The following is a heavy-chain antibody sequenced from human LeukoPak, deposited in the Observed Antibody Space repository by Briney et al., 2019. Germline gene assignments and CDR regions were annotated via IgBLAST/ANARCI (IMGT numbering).Heavy chain of an antibody. CDR1: GYSIISGYD. V-gene: IGHV4-38-2*01. J-gene: IGHJ4*02. CDR2: IYHSGST. Sequence: PSETLSLTCAVSGYSIISGYDWEWIRQPPGKGLEWIGSIYHSGSTYYNPSLKSRVTISVDTSKNQFSLHLSSVTAADPAVYYGARSQGRNRFGELGYWGQGTLVTVSS. D-gene: IGHD3-10*01. CDR3: ARSQGRNRFGELGY.